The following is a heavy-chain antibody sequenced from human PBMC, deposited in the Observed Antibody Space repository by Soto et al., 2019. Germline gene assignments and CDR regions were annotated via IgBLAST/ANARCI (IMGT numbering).Heavy chain of an antibody. D-gene: IGHD6-13*01. CDR1: GYTFTNYP. CDR3: ARDSNWADY. J-gene: IGHJ4*02. Sequence: QVQRVQSGAEVKKPGASVKVSCKDSGYTFTNYPMHWVRQAPGQRLEWMGWINADNTNTKYSQKFQGRVTLTRDTSASTVYMELSSLRSEDTAMYYCARDSNWADYWGQGTLVTVSS. V-gene: IGHV1-3*01. CDR2: INADNTNT.